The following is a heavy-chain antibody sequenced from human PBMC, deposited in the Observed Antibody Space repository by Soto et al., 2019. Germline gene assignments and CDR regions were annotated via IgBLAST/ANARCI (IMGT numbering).Heavy chain of an antibody. CDR2: MNPNSGNT. Sequence: ASVKVSCKASGYTFTSYDINWVRQATGQGLEWMGWMNPNSGNTGYAQKFQGRVTMTRNTSISTAYMELSSLRSEDTAVYYCARQGYYYGSGSTLRYYYGMDVWGQGTTVTVSS. J-gene: IGHJ6*02. CDR1: GYTFTSYD. D-gene: IGHD3-10*01. CDR3: ARQGYYYGSGSTLRYYYGMDV. V-gene: IGHV1-8*01.